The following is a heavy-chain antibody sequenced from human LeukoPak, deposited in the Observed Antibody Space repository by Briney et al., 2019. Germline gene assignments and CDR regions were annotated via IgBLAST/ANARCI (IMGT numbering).Heavy chain of an antibody. V-gene: IGHV3-7*03. CDR1: GFTFSSYW. CDR2: INHNGNVN. Sequence: PGGSLRLSRAASGFTFSSYWMSWVRQAPGKGLEWVASINHNGNVNYYVDSVKGRFTISRDDAKNSLYLQMSNLRAEDTAVYFCARGGGLDVWGQGATVTVSS. CDR3: ARGGGLDV. D-gene: IGHD3-16*01. J-gene: IGHJ6*02.